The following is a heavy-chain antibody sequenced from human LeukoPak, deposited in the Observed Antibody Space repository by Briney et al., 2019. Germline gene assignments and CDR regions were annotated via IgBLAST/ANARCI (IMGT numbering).Heavy chain of an antibody. CDR1: GGSISGYT. Sequence: KPSETLFLTCTVSGGSISGYTWSWIRRPAGKGLEWIGRIYASGSTNYNPSLQGRVTMSVDTSRGQFFLMVHSVTAADTAVYYCARGVVGATAFAYWGQGTVVTASS. CDR2: IYASGST. J-gene: IGHJ4*02. D-gene: IGHD1-26*01. CDR3: ARGVVGATAFAY. V-gene: IGHV4-4*07.